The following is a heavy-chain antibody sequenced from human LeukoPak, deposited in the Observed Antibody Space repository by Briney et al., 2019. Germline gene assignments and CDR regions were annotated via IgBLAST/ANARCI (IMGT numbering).Heavy chain of an antibody. CDR3: AKGRFLEWLLLDY. Sequence: GGSLRLSCAASGFTGSNNYMSWVRQAPGKGLEWVSAIHSSGGTYYADSVKGRFTISRDNSKNTLYLQMNSLRAEDTAVYYCAKGRFLEWLLLDYWGQGTLVTVSS. D-gene: IGHD3-3*01. CDR2: IHSSGGT. V-gene: IGHV3-53*01. CDR1: GFTGSNNY. J-gene: IGHJ4*02.